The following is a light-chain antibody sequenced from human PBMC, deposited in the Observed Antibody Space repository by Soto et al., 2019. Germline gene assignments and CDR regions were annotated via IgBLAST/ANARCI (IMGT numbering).Light chain of an antibody. CDR1: SPNIGSNT. J-gene: IGLJ2*01. CDR3: AAWDDSLNVVL. V-gene: IGLV1-44*01. Sequence: QSVLTQPPSGSGTPGQRVTISCSGSSPNIGSNTVNWYQELPGTAPKLLIYSDNQRPSGVPDRFSGSKSGTSASLAISGLQSEDEAEYYCAAWDDSLNVVLFAGGTKVTVL. CDR2: SDN.